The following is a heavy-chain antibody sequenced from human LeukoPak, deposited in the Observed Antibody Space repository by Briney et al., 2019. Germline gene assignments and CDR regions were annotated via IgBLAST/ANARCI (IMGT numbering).Heavy chain of an antibody. D-gene: IGHD3-22*01. V-gene: IGHV4-61*02. J-gene: IGHJ4*02. CDR1: GGSISSGSYY. CDR2: IYTSGST. CDR3: ARASYDSSGYYLYYFDY. Sequence: PSQTLSLTCTVSGGSISSGSYYWSLIRQPAGEGLEWIGRIYTSGSTNYNPSLKSRVTISVDTSKNQFSLKLSSVTAADTAVYYCARASYDSSGYYLYYFDYWGQGTLVTVSS.